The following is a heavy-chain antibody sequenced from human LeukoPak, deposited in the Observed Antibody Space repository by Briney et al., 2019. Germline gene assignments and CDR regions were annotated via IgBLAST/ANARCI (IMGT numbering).Heavy chain of an antibody. Sequence: PPETLSLTCTVSGGSISSGGYYWSWNRQHPGKGLEWIGYIYYSGSTYYNPSLKSRVTISVDTSKNQFSLKLSSVTAADTAVYYCAWAGMVRGVLFDYWGQGTLVTVSS. CDR1: GGSISSGGYY. V-gene: IGHV4-31*03. J-gene: IGHJ4*02. CDR2: IYYSGST. D-gene: IGHD3-10*01. CDR3: AWAGMVRGVLFDY.